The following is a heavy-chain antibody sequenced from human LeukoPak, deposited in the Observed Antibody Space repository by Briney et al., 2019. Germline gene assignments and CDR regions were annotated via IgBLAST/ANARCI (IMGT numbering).Heavy chain of an antibody. CDR2: SSHSGIT. D-gene: IGHD1-20*01. J-gene: IGHJ5*02. Sequence: PSETLSLTCTVYGGSFSDYYWMWIRQSPGRGLEWIGESSHSGITNYSPSLKSRVTVSVDTSKNQFSLKLTSVTAADTAVYYCARDGGPNNYWFDHWGQGTLVTVSS. CDR1: GGSFSDYY. CDR3: ARDGGPNNYWFDH. V-gene: IGHV4-34*01.